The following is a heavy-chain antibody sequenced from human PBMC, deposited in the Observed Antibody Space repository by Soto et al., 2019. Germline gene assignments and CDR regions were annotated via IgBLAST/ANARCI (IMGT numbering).Heavy chain of an antibody. D-gene: IGHD6-13*01. CDR2: IIPIFGTA. CDR1: GGTFSSYA. V-gene: IGHV1-69*12. J-gene: IGHJ6*02. CDR3: ARERIAATGRGNYYYYGMDV. Sequence: QVQLVQSGAEVKKPGSSVKVSCKASGGTFSSYAISWVRQAPGQGLEWMGGIIPIFGTANYAQKFQGRVTITADESTSKAYMELSSLRSEDTAVYYCARERIAATGRGNYYYYGMDVWGQGTTVTVSS.